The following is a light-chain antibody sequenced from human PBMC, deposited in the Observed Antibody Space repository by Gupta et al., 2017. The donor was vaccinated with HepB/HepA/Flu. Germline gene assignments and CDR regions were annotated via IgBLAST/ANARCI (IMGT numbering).Light chain of an antibody. V-gene: IGLV1-44*01. CDR1: SSNIGINT. CDR3: EAWDDSLYSPV. J-gene: IGLJ3*02. CDR2: SDN. Sequence: QSVLTQPPSASGTPGQRVTISCSGSSSNIGINTVNWYHQLPGTAPKLLIYSDNQRPSGVPDRFSGSKSGTSASLAFSGLQSEDEADYYCEAWDDSLYSPVFGGGTKLTVL.